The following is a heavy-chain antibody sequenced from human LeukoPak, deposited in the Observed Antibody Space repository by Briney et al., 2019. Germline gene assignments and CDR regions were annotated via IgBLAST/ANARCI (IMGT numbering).Heavy chain of an antibody. CDR2: IKRKGDDGTI. D-gene: IGHD3/OR15-3a*01. CDR1: GFTFNNAW. J-gene: IGHJ4*02. V-gene: IGHV3-15*01. Sequence: PGGSLRLSCAASGFTFNNAWMSWVRQAPGKGLGWVGRIKRKGDDGTIDYAAPVKGRFTISRDDSKNTLYLQMNSLKSEDTAVHYCTAGTGRSYFDYWGQGTLVTVSS. CDR3: TAGTGRSYFDY.